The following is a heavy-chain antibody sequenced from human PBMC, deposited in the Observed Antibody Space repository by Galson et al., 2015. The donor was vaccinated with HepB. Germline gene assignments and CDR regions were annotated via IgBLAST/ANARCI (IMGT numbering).Heavy chain of an antibody. Sequence: SVKVSCKASGYTFTSYAMHWVRQAPGQRLEWMGWINAGNGNTKYSQKFQGRVTITRDTSASTAYMELSSLRSEDTAVYYCARIPAIAAAGGIHYYYMDVWGKGTTVTVSS. J-gene: IGHJ6*03. V-gene: IGHV1-3*01. CDR3: ARIPAIAAAGGIHYYYMDV. D-gene: IGHD6-13*01. CDR2: INAGNGNT. CDR1: GYTFTSYA.